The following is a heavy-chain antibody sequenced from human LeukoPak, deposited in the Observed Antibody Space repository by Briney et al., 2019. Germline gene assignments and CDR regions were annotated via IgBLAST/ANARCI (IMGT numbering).Heavy chain of an antibody. CDR1: GFTFSSYW. V-gene: IGHV3-74*01. CDR2: INTDGIST. CDR3: AKAQYPGIAAPLGY. D-gene: IGHD6-13*01. Sequence: GGFLRLSCAASGFTFSSYWMHWVRQAPGKGLVWVSRINTDGISTNYADSVKGRFTISRDNAKSTLYLQMNSLRAEDTAVYYCAKAQYPGIAAPLGYWGQGTLVTVSS. J-gene: IGHJ4*02.